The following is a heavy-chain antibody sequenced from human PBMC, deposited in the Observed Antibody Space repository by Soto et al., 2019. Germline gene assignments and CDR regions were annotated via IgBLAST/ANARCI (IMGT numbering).Heavy chain of an antibody. CDR2: IIPIFGTA. J-gene: IGHJ4*02. CDR3: ASRITGTYYFDY. CDR1: GGTFSSYA. D-gene: IGHD1-7*01. Sequence: QVQLVQSGAEVKKPGSSVKVSCKASGGTFSSYAISWVRQAPGQGLEWMGGIIPIFGTATYAQKFQGRVTINADESTSTAYMELSSLRSEDTAVYYCASRITGTYYFDYWGQGTLVTVSS. V-gene: IGHV1-69*01.